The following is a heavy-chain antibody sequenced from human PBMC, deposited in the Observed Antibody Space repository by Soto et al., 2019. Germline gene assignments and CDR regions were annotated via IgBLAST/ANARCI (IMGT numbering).Heavy chain of an antibody. D-gene: IGHD3-3*01. CDR3: ARVYYDFWSGYLRHYNWFAP. V-gene: IGHV4-34*01. Sequence: SETLSLTCAVYGGSFSGYYWSWIRQPPGKGLEWIGEINHSGSTNYNPSLKSRVTISVDTSKNQFSLKLSSVTAADTAVYYCARVYYDFWSGYLRHYNWFAPWAQGTRVTSPQ. CDR2: INHSGST. J-gene: IGHJ5*02. CDR1: GGSFSGYY.